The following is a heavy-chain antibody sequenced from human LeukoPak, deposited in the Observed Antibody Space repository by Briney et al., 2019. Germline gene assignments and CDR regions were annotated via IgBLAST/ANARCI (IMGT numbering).Heavy chain of an antibody. Sequence: SETLSLTCTVSGGSVSGFYWSWIRQPPGKGLEWIGSIYYSGSPYYNPSLKSRVTISVDTSKKQFSPKLSPVTAADTAVYYCARHVGFITMVRGVINNNWFDPWGQGTLVTVSS. J-gene: IGHJ5*02. D-gene: IGHD3-10*01. CDR3: ARHVGFITMVRGVINNNWFDP. CDR1: GGSVSGFY. V-gene: IGHV4-39*01. CDR2: IYYSGSP.